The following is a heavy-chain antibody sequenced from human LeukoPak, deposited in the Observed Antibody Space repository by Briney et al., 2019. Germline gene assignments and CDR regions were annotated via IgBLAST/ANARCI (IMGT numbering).Heavy chain of an antibody. J-gene: IGHJ6*02. CDR3: ARSGYCSGGRCYSNYYYGMDV. D-gene: IGHD2-15*01. Sequence: PGGSLRLYGAASGFTVSANYLTWVGQALGYGLPSCFVIYADVSTYYADSVKGRFTISRHNSENTLYLQMNSLRVEDTAVYYCARSGYCSGGRCYSNYYYGMDVWGQGTTVTVSS. CDR2: IYADVST. V-gene: IGHV3-53*04. CDR1: GFTVSANY.